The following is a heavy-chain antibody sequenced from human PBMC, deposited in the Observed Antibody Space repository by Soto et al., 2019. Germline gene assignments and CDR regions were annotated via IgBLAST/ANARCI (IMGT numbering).Heavy chain of an antibody. CDR1: GGSISSYY. J-gene: IGHJ6*02. D-gene: IGHD1-20*01. V-gene: IGHV4-59*01. CDR3: ARYKSNYYYGMDV. CDR2: IYYSGIT. Sequence: WETLSLTCTVSGGSISSYYWSWIRQPPGEGLEWIGYIYYSGITNYNPSLKSRVTISVDTSKNQFSLKLSSVTAADTAVYYCARYKSNYYYGMDVWGQGTTVT.